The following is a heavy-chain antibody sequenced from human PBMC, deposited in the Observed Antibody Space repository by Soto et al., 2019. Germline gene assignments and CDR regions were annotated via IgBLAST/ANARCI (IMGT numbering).Heavy chain of an antibody. CDR3: ARVRGTHYWYFDL. J-gene: IGHJ2*01. D-gene: IGHD1-1*01. CDR1: GGSISSGGYY. Sequence: CLTCTVSGGSISSGGYYWSWIRQHPGKGLEWIGYIYYSGSTYYNPSLKSRVTISVDTSKNQFSLKLSSVTAADTAVYYCARVRGTHYWYFDLWGRGTLVTVSS. CDR2: IYYSGST. V-gene: IGHV4-31*03.